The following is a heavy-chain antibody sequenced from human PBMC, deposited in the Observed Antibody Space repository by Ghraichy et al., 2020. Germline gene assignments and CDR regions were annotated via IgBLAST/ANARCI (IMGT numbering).Heavy chain of an antibody. CDR3: ARARYCSGGSCYRIPTWYFDL. D-gene: IGHD2-15*01. Sequence: ASVKVSCKASGYTFTSYYMHWVRQAPGQGLEWMGIINPSGGSTSYAQKFQGRVTMTRDTSTSTVYMELSSLRSEDTAVYYCARARYCSGGSCYRIPTWYFDLWGRGTLVTVSS. V-gene: IGHV1-46*01. CDR1: GYTFTSYY. CDR2: INPSGGST. J-gene: IGHJ2*01.